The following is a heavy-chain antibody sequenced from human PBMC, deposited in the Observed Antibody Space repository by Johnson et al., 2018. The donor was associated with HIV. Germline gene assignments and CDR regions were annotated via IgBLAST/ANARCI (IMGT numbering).Heavy chain of an antibody. V-gene: IGHV3-23*04. Sequence: EKLVESGGGLVQPGGSLRLSCAASGFTFSSYAMSWVRQAPGKGLEWVSAISGSGGSTYYADSVKGRFTISRDNSKNTLYLQMNSLKTEDTGVYYCATDLGLEWSEGDDAFDIWGQGTMVTVSS. CDR1: GFTFSSYA. CDR2: ISGSGGST. D-gene: IGHD3-3*01. J-gene: IGHJ3*02. CDR3: ATDLGLEWSEGDDAFDI.